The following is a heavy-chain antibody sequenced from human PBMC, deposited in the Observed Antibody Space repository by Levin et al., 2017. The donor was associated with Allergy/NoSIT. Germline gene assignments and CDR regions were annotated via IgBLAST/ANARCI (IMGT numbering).Heavy chain of an antibody. CDR1: GFVVTRNH. CDR2: TYSGGAT. CDR3: ARDNYDTPGELDF. J-gene: IGHJ4*02. D-gene: IGHD3-9*01. V-gene: IGHV3-53*01. Sequence: ASVKVSCAASGFVVTRNHMSWVRQAPGKGLEWLSVTYSGGATYYRDSVKGRFTISRDNFKNTLYLQMNSLRAEDTAIYYCARDNYDTPGELDFWGQGTLVTVS.